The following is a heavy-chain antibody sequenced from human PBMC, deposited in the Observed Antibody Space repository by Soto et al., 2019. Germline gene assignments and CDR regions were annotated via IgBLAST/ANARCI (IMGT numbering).Heavy chain of an antibody. J-gene: IGHJ5*02. Sequence: ASETLSLTCTVSGVSLSSYYWSWIRQPPGKGLEWIGYIYYSGSTNYNPSLKSRVTISVDTSKNQFSLKLSSVTAADTAVYYCARGLYDILTGKQNWFDPWGQGTLVTVSS. CDR3: ARGLYDILTGKQNWFDP. D-gene: IGHD3-9*01. CDR1: GVSLSSYY. V-gene: IGHV4-59*01. CDR2: IYYSGST.